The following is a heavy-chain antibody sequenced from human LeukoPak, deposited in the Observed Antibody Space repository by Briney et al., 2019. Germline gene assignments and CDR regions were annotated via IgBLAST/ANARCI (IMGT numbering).Heavy chain of an antibody. CDR2: IYYSGST. V-gene: IGHV4-59*01. CDR3: AGVLGDGSTHYLNPINY. J-gene: IGHJ4*02. D-gene: IGHD2-15*01. Sequence: SETLSLTCTVSGCSISCYYWGWLRQPPGKGLEWIGYIYYSGSTNYNPSLRSRVTISVDTSKNHFSLKLTSATAADTAVYYCAGVLGDGSTHYLNPINYWGQGTLVTVSS. CDR1: GCSISCYY.